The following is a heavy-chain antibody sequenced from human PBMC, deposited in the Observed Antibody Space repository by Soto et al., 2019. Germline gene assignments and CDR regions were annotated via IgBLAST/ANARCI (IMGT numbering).Heavy chain of an antibody. CDR2: ISYDGSNK. V-gene: IGHV3-30*18. CDR1: GFTFSSYG. Sequence: PGGSLRLSCAASGFTFSSYGMHWVRQAPGKGLEWVAVISYDGSNKYYADSVKGRFTISRDNSKNTLYLQMNSLRAEDTAVYYCANKREDTADYYYYYGMDVWGQGTTFTVSS. CDR3: ANKREDTADYYYYYGMDV. D-gene: IGHD1-26*01. J-gene: IGHJ6*02.